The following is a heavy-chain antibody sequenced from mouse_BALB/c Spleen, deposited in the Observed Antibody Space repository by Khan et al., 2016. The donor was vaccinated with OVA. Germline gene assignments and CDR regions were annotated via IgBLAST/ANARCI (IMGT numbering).Heavy chain of an antibody. J-gene: IGHJ4*01. V-gene: IGHV2-3*01. CDR2: IWGDGST. Sequence: QMQLEESGPGLVAPSQSLSTTCTVSGFSLSSYGVNWVRQPPGKGLEWLGVIWGDGSTNYHSVLISRLIISKDNSKSQVFLKLNSLQTDDTATYYCAKFTPDYYSMDYWGQGTSVTVSS. D-gene: IGHD1-1*01. CDR3: AKFTPDYYSMDY. CDR1: GFSLSSYG.